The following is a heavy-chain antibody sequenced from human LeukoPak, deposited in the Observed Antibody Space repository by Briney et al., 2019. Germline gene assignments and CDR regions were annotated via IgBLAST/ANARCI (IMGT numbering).Heavy chain of an antibody. Sequence: AGGSLRLSCAASGLTVCSNYMTWVRQAPGEGLEWVSVIYSAGDTYYTDSVKGRFTISRDNSQNTVYLQMNSLRAEDTAVYYCARDLNAQSRAFDIWGRGTMVTVSS. J-gene: IGHJ3*02. CDR2: IYSAGDT. V-gene: IGHV3-53*01. D-gene: IGHD1-1*01. CDR3: ARDLNAQSRAFDI. CDR1: GLTVCSNY.